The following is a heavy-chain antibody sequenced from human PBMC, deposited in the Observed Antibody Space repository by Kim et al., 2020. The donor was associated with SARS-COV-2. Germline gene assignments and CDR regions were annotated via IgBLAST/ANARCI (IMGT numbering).Heavy chain of an antibody. CDR1: GDSVSSNSAA. D-gene: IGHD6-13*01. V-gene: IGHV6-1*01. J-gene: IGHJ4*02. CDR2: KYYRSKWFN. Sequence: SQTLSLTCAISGDSVSSNSAAWTWIRQSPSRGLEWLGRKYYRSKWFNDYAVSVKSRITINPDTSKNQFSLQLNSVTPEDTAVYFCAREQSSSRFDYWGQGTLVTVSS. CDR3: AREQSSSRFDY.